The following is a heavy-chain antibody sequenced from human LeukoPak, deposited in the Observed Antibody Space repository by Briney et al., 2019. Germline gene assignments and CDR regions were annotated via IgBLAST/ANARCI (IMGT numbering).Heavy chain of an antibody. CDR1: GGSFSGYY. CDR2: INHSGST. Sequence: SETLSLTCAVYGGSFSGYYWSGIRQPPGKGLEWIGEINHSGSTNYNPSLKSRVTISVDTSKNQSSLKLSSVTAADTAVYYCARGRIAAAGTGNWFDPWGQGTLVTVSS. CDR3: ARGRIAAAGTGNWFDP. D-gene: IGHD6-13*01. J-gene: IGHJ5*02. V-gene: IGHV4-34*01.